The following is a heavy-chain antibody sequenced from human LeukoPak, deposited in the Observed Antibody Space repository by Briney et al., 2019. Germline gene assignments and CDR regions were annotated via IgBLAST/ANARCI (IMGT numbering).Heavy chain of an antibody. D-gene: IGHD2/OR15-2a*01. Sequence: GGPLRLSCAASGFTFSSYWMSWVRQAPGRGLEWVANIKQDGSEKYYVDSVKGRFTISRDNAKNSLYLQMNSLRAEDTAVYYCARDFYDGFALDYWGQGTLVTVSS. CDR3: ARDFYDGFALDY. V-gene: IGHV3-7*01. CDR2: IKQDGSEK. J-gene: IGHJ4*02. CDR1: GFTFSSYW.